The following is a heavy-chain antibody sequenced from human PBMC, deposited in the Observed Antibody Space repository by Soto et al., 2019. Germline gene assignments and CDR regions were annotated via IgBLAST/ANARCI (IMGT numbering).Heavy chain of an antibody. J-gene: IGHJ6*02. V-gene: IGHV1-18*01. CDR1: DYTFTNYD. CDR2: ISTYTGNT. Sequence: QVHLVQSGAEVKKPGASVKVSCKASDYTFTNYDINWVRQAPGQGLEWMGWISTYTGNTNYAQKLQGRVTMTTDTATSTVXMELRSLRSDDTAVYYCARGYYYGSGRPTPGGMDVWGQGTTVTVSS. D-gene: IGHD3-10*01. CDR3: ARGYYYGSGRPTPGGMDV.